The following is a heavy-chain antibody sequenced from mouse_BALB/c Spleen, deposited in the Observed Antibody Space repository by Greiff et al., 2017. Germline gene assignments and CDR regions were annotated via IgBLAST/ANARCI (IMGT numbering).Heavy chain of an antibody. CDR3: ARDRYFDY. J-gene: IGHJ2*01. CDR2: ISNLAYSI. V-gene: IGHV5-15*02. CDR1: GFTFSDYG. Sequence: EVKLMESGGGLVQPGGSRKLSCAASGFTFSDYGMAWVRQAPGKGPEWVAFISNLAYSIYYADTVTGRFTISRENAKNTLYLEMSSLRSEDTAMYYCARDRYFDYWGQGTTLTVSS.